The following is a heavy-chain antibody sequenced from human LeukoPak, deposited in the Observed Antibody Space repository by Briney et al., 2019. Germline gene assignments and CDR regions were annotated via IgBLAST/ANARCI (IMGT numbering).Heavy chain of an antibody. CDR3: ARNPPTHDY. CDR1: GGSFSGYY. V-gene: IGHV4-34*01. CDR2: INHSGST. J-gene: IGHJ4*02. Sequence: SETLSLTCAVYGGSFSGYYWSWIRQPPGKGLEWIGEINHSGSTNYNPSLKSRVTISVDTSKNQFPLKLSSVTAADTAVYYCARNPPTHDYWGQGALVTVSS.